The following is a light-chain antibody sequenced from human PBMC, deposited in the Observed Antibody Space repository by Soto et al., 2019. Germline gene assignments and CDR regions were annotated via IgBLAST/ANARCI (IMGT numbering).Light chain of an antibody. CDR1: QSVSSSY. J-gene: IGKJ2*01. Sequence: EIVLTQSPGTLSLSPGERATLSCRASQSVSSSYLAWYQQKPGQAPRLLIYGVSSRATCIPDRFSGSGSGTDFTLTISRLEPEDFAVYYCQQFGNSPYTFGQGTRLEIK. V-gene: IGKV3-20*01. CDR3: QQFGNSPYT. CDR2: GVS.